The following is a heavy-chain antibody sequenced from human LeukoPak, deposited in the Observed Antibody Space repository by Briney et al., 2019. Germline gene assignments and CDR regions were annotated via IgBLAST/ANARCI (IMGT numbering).Heavy chain of an antibody. CDR1: GGSISSYY. CDR2: IYYSGST. J-gene: IGHJ6*03. V-gene: IGHV4-59*12. D-gene: IGHD3-3*01. Sequence: PSETLSLTCTVSGGSISSYYWSWIRQPPGKGLEWIGYIYYSGSTNYNPSLKSRVTMSVDTSKNQFSLKLSSVTAADTAVYYCARGNGYDFWSGYYIPAYYYYMDVWGKGTTVTVSS. CDR3: ARGNGYDFWSGYYIPAYYYYMDV.